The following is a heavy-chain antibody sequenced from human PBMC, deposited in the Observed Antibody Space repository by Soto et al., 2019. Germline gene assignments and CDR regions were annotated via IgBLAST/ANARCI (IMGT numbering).Heavy chain of an antibody. J-gene: IGHJ4*02. CDR3: AKDIVLMVYATRYPFDY. D-gene: IGHD2-8*01. CDR2: ISGSGGST. Sequence: GGSLILSCAASGFTFSSYAMSWVRQAPGKGLEWVSAISGSGGSTYYADSVKGRFTVSRDNSKNTLYLQMNSLRAEDTAVYYCAKDIVLMVYATRYPFDYWGQGTLVTVSS. CDR1: GFTFSSYA. V-gene: IGHV3-23*01.